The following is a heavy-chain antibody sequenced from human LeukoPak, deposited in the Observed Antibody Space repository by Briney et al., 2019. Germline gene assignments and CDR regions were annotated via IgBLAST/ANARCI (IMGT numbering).Heavy chain of an antibody. CDR2: IKLDGSEK. J-gene: IGHJ4*02. Sequence: GGSLRLSCVASGITFGKYWMSWVRQAPGKGLEWVANIKLDGSEKNYVDSVKGRFTISRDNTKNSLYLQMNSLRVEDTAVFYCARDQYDTWSRRGNFDSWGQGTLVIVSS. CDR1: GITFGKYW. D-gene: IGHD3-3*01. V-gene: IGHV3-7*03. CDR3: ARDQYDTWSRRGNFDS.